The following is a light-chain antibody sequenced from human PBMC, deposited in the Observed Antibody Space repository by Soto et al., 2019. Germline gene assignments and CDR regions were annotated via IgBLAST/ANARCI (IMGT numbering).Light chain of an antibody. J-gene: IGKJ2*01. CDR2: GAF. V-gene: IGKV3-20*01. CDR1: QSVSSAH. CDR3: HQYGSSPMYT. Sequence: EIVLTQSPGTLSLSPGERATLSCRASQSVSSAHLAWSQQKPGQAPRLLIYGAFSRATGIPDRFSGSGSGTDFTLTISRLEPEDFAVYYCHQYGSSPMYTFVQGTKLEIK.